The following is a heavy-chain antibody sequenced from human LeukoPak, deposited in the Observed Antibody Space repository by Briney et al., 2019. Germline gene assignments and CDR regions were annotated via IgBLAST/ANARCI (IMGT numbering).Heavy chain of an antibody. CDR3: ARDDTLGSGYFDY. V-gene: IGHV3-23*01. CDR2: ISGSGTST. D-gene: IGHD3-10*01. J-gene: IGHJ4*02. CDR1: GFTFSNYA. Sequence: GGSLRLSCAVSGFTFSNYAMSWVRQAPGKGLEWVSSISGSGTSTYYADSVKGRFTISRDNSKNTLYLQMNSLRAEDTAVYYCARDDTLGSGYFDYWGQGTLVTVSS.